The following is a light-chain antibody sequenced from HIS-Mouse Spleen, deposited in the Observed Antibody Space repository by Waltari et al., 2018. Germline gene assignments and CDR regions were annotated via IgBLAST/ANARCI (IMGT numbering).Light chain of an antibody. V-gene: IGLV3-10*01. J-gene: IGLJ2*01. CDR3: YSTDSSGNHRV. Sequence: SYELTQPPSVSVSPGQTARITCSGDALPKKYAYWYQQKSGQAPGLGIYEDSKPPAGFPGRFSGSSSGTMATVTISGAQVEDEADYYCYSTDSSGNHRVFGGGTKLTVL. CDR1: ALPKKY. CDR2: EDS.